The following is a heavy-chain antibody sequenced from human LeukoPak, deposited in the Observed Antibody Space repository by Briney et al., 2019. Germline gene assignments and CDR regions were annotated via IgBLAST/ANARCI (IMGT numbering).Heavy chain of an antibody. CDR2: ISASGST. V-gene: IGHV4-61*02. CDR3: VKSAAETADFDS. Sequence: SETLSLTCTVSGGSISSGTYYWSWIRQPAGQGLEWIGRISASGSTNCNPPLQSRVTISVDTSKNQFSLKVSSVTAADTAVYYCVKSAAETADFDSWGQGTLVTVSS. J-gene: IGHJ4*02. CDR1: GGSISSGTYY. D-gene: IGHD6-13*01.